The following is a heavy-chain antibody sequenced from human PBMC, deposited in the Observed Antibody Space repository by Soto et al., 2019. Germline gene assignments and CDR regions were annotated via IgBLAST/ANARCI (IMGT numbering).Heavy chain of an antibody. CDR3: ARDLSGGYDLDHFDY. CDR2: ISAHNGNT. D-gene: IGHD5-12*01. J-gene: IGHJ4*02. V-gene: IGHV1-18*01. Sequence: QIQLVQSGAEVKKPGASVKVSCKAAGYTFSNYAIKWVRQAPGQGLEWMGWISAHNGNTNYAEKFQGRGAMTTDTSTNTAYMELRSLRSDDTAVYYCARDLSGGYDLDHFDYWGQGTLVTVSS. CDR1: GYTFSNYA.